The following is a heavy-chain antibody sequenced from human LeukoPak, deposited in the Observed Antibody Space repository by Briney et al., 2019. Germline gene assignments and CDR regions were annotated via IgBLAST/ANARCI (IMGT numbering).Heavy chain of an antibody. V-gene: IGHV4-30-2*01. CDR1: GGSISSGGYS. CDR3: ARDYPVNWFDP. CDR2: IYHSGST. J-gene: IGHJ5*02. Sequence: PSETLSLTCAVSGGSISSGGYSWSWIRQPPGKGLEWIGYIYHSGSTYYNPSLKSRVTISVDRSKNQFSLKLSSVTAADTAVYYCARDYPVNWFDPWGQGTLVTVSS.